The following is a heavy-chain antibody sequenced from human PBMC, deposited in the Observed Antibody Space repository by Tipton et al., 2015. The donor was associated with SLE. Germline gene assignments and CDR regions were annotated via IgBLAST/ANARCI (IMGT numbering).Heavy chain of an antibody. CDR3: ARDRPNYGDYVRAAFDV. CDR2: NYYAGST. D-gene: IGHD4-17*01. CDR1: GVSISSTNSY. V-gene: IGHV4-39*07. J-gene: IGHJ3*01. Sequence: TLSLTCTVSGVSISSTNSYWDWLRQPPGRGLEWIGTNYYAGSTYYSSSLKSRITISIDTSKNQFSLKLNSVTAADTAVYYCARDRPNYGDYVRAAFDVWGQGTVVTVSS.